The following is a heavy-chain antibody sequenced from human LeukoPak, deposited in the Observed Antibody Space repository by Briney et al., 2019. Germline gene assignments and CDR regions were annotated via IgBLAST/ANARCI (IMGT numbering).Heavy chain of an antibody. D-gene: IGHD1-26*01. J-gene: IGHJ4*02. Sequence: SETLSLTCTVSGGSISSYSWSWIRQPPGKGLEWIGYIYYTGIPNYNPSLKSRVTISIDTSKNQISLKLTSVTAADTAVYYCARLLYREVGATDYWGQGTLVTVSS. CDR2: IYYTGIP. V-gene: IGHV4-59*08. CDR1: GGSISSYS. CDR3: ARLLYREVGATDY.